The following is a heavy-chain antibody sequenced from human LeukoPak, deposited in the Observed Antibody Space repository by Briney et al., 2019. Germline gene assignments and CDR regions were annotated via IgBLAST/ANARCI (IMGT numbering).Heavy chain of an antibody. V-gene: IGHV3-48*03. CDR2: ISSSGSTI. Sequence: GGSLRLSCAASGFTFSGYEMNWVRQAPGKGLEWVSYISSSGSTIYYADSVKGRFTISRDNAKNSLYLQMNSLRAEDTAVYYCARASWIQLWFAWDYWGQGTLVTVSS. CDR1: GFTFSGYE. CDR3: ARASWIQLWFAWDY. D-gene: IGHD5-18*01. J-gene: IGHJ4*02.